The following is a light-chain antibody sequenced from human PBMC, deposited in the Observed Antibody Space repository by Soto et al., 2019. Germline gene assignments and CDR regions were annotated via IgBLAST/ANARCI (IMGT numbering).Light chain of an antibody. J-gene: IGLJ1*01. CDR3: CSYAGSSTFPYV. Sequence: QSALTQPASVSGSPGQSITISCTGTSSDVGSYNLVSWYQQHPGKAPKLMIYEVSKRPSGVSNRFSGSKSGNTASLTISGVQAEDEADYYCCSYAGSSTFPYVFGTGTKVTVL. CDR2: EVS. V-gene: IGLV2-23*02. CDR1: SSDVGSYNL.